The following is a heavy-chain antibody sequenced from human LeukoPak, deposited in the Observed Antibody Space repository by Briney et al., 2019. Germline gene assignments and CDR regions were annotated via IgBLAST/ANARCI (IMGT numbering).Heavy chain of an antibody. CDR1: GGSISSYY. CDR3: ARGGLRYDFWSGLGYGMDV. Sequence: PSETLSLTCTVSGGSISSYYWSWIRQPPGKDLEWIGYIYYSGSTNYNPSLKSRVTISVDTSKNQFSLKLSFVTAADTAVYYCARGGLRYDFWSGLGYGMDVWGQGTTVTVSS. V-gene: IGHV4-59*01. CDR2: IYYSGST. J-gene: IGHJ6*02. D-gene: IGHD3-3*01.